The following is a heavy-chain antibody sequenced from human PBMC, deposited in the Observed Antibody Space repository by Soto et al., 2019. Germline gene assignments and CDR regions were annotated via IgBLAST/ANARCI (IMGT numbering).Heavy chain of an antibody. CDR1: GGSFDGYY. D-gene: IGHD1-26*01. CDR3: ARGFDAGNRYLF. CDR2: IHHSGST. V-gene: IGHV4-34*01. Sequence: SETLSLTCALYGGSFDGYYWSWIRQSPGKGLEWIGEIHHSGSTKYNPSLKSRVSLSVDTSTKQFSLKMTSMTAADRGVYYCARGFDAGNRYLFWGPGTPVTDSS. J-gene: IGHJ4*01.